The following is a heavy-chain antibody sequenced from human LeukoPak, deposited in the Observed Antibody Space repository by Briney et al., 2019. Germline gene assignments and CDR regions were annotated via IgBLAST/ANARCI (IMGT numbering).Heavy chain of an antibody. CDR2: IIPIFGTA. D-gene: IGHD5-24*01. V-gene: IGHV1-69*05. CDR3: AVSRDGYNYDY. CDR1: GGTFSSYA. Sequence: SVKVSRKASGGTFSSYAISWVRQAPGQGLEWMGGIIPIFGTANYAQKFQGRVTITTDESTSTAYMELSSLRSEDTAVYYCAVSRDGYNYDYWGLGTLVTVSS. J-gene: IGHJ4*02.